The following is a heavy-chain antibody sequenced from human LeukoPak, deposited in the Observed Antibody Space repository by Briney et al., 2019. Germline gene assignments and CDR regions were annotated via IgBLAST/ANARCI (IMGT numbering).Heavy chain of an antibody. CDR1: GYRLTSYW. Sequence: GESLKISCKGSGYRLTSYWIGWVRQMPGKGLGWMGIIYPGDSDTRYSPSFQGQVTISADKAIGTAYLQWSSLKASDTAMYYCARHDIGSYHSDFQYWGQGTLVSVSS. J-gene: IGHJ1*01. CDR3: ARHDIGSYHSDFQY. CDR2: IYPGDSDT. V-gene: IGHV5-51*01. D-gene: IGHD1-26*01.